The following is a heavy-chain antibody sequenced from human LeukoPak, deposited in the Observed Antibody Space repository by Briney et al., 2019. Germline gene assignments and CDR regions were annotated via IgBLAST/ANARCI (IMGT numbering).Heavy chain of an antibody. D-gene: IGHD2-15*01. J-gene: IGHJ1*01. Sequence: GGSLRLSCAASGFTFSSYAMSWVRQAPGKGLEWVSAISGSGGSTYYADSVKGRFTISRDNSKNTLYLQMNSLRAEDTAVYYCAKDYGSGCSGGSCYSAEYFQHWGQGTLVTVSS. CDR2: ISGSGGST. V-gene: IGHV3-23*01. CDR1: GFTFSSYA. CDR3: AKDYGSGCSGGSCYSAEYFQH.